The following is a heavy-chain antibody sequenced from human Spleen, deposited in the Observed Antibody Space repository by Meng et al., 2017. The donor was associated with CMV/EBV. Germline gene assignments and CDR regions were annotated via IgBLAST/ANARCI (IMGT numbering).Heavy chain of an antibody. CDR2: IVHSGST. V-gene: IGHV4-38-2*02. CDR3: AREDAAYCSTTSCFGAFDI. D-gene: IGHD2-2*01. CDR1: GYSISSGYY. Sequence: SETLSLTCTVSGYSISSGYYWGWIRQPPGKGLEWIGNIVHSGSTYYNPSLKSRVTISVDRSKNQFSLKMNSVSAADTAVYYCAREDAAYCSTTSCFGAFDIWGQGTMVTVSS. J-gene: IGHJ3*02.